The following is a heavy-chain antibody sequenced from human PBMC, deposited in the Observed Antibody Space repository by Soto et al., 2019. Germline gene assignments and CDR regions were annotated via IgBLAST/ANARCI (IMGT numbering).Heavy chain of an antibody. Sequence: GGSLRLSCAASGFTFDIYAMTWVLQAPGKGLEWVSVISGSGGRTFYAESVKGRFTMSRDNSNNTLYLQMNSLRAGDTAVYYCAKEVVLESPGRSQYYYYRLDVWGQGTTVTVSS. CDR1: GFTFDIYA. CDR3: AKEVVLESPGRSQYYYYRLDV. CDR2: ISGSGGRT. D-gene: IGHD2-21*01. V-gene: IGHV3-23*01. J-gene: IGHJ6*02.